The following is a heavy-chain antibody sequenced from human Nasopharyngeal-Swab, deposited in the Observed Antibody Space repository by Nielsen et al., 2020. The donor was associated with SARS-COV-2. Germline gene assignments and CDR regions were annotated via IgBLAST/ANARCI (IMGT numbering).Heavy chain of an antibody. D-gene: IGHD1-26*01. Sequence: GESLKISCTASGFTFSSYWMHWVRQAPGKGLVWVSRIHIDGSSTSYGDSVKGRFTISRDDAKNTLYLQMNTLRAEDSAVYYCARDDNVGATAHFDHWGQGTLVTVSA. V-gene: IGHV3-74*01. J-gene: IGHJ4*02. CDR1: GFTFSSYW. CDR2: IHIDGSST. CDR3: ARDDNVGATAHFDH.